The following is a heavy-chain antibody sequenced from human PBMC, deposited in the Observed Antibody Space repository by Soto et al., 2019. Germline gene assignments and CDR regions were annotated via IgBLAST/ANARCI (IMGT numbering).Heavy chain of an antibody. CDR1: GFTFSSYA. J-gene: IGHJ4*02. Sequence: GGSLRLSCAASGFTFSSYAMHWVRQAPGKGLEWVAVISYDGSNKYYADSVKGRFTISRDNSKNTLYLQMNSLRAEDTAVYYCAKGGHIDFCGPGTLVTVSS. CDR2: ISYDGSNK. CDR3: AKGGHIDF. V-gene: IGHV3-30-3*01. D-gene: IGHD3-16*01.